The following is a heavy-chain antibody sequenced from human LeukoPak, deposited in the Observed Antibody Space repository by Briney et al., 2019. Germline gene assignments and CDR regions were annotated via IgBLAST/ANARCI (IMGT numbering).Heavy chain of an antibody. CDR1: GFTFSSYE. J-gene: IGHJ4*02. D-gene: IGHD4-23*01. Sequence: GSLRLSCAASGFTFSSYEMNWVRQAPGKGLEWVSYISSGGKTIYYADSVKGRFTISRDNAKNPLYLHMNSLRAEDTAVYYCARDPGGYLDYWGQGTLVTVSS. V-gene: IGHV3-48*03. CDR3: ARDPGGYLDY. CDR2: ISSGGKTI.